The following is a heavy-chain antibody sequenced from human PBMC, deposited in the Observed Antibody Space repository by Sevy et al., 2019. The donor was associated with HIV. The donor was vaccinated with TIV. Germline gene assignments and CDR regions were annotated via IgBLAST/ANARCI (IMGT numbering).Heavy chain of an antibody. J-gene: IGHJ4*02. CDR1: GFTFSSFG. CDR2: ISHDGSNK. D-gene: IGHD2-8*01. Sequence: GGSLRLSCAASGFTFSSFGMPWVRQAPGKGLEWVAIISHDGSNKIYADSVKGRFTISRDNSKNTLYLQMDSLRADDTAVYYCAKQGGYCSNGVCYRAFDYWGQGTLVTVSS. CDR3: AKQGGYCSNGVCYRAFDY. V-gene: IGHV3-30*18.